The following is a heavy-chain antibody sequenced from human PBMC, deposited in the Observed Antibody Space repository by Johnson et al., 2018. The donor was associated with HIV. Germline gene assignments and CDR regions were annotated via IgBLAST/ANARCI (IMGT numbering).Heavy chain of an antibody. D-gene: IGHD2-15*01. V-gene: IGHV3-23*04. CDR3: EGYCSGGACYSGVSAFDV. J-gene: IGHJ3*01. Sequence: VQLVESGGGVVQPGRSLRLSCAASGFTFNTYAMSWVRQAPGKGLEWVSSIGYSASDTYYADSVKGRFTISRDNSNNRLYLQMNSLRAEDTAIYYCEGYCSGGACYSGVSAFDVWGHGTMVTVSS. CDR1: GFTFNTYA. CDR2: IGYSASDT.